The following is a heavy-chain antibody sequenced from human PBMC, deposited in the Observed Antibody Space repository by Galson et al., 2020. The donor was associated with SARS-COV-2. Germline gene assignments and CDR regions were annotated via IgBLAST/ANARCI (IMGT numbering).Heavy chain of an antibody. V-gene: IGHV4-34*01. J-gene: IGHJ4*02. CDR3: ARGTRDITMIVVVMTAVSCHFDL. D-gene: IGHD3-22*01. CDR2: INHRGST. CDR1: GGSFSDYY. Sequence: SQASETLSLTCAVYGGSFSDYYWSWIRQPPGRGLEWIGEINHRGSTSYNPSLESRVRISLDESKKQLSLRMSSVTAADSGLYYCARGTRDITMIVVVMTAVSCHFDLWGQGSLVTVSS.